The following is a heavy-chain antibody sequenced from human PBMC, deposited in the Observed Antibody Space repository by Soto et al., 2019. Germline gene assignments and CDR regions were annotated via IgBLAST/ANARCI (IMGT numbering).Heavy chain of an antibody. D-gene: IGHD3-10*01. V-gene: IGHV1-3*01. CDR2: INAGNGNT. CDR1: GYTFTSYA. CDR3: ARDWSSVGSLWFGEFNHFDY. Sequence: QVQLVQSGAEVKKPGASVKVSCKASGYTFTSYAMHLVRQAPGQRLEWMGWINAGNGNTKYSQKFQGRVTITRDTSASTAYMELSSVRSEDTDVYDCARDWSSVGSLWFGEFNHFDYWGQGTLVTVSS. J-gene: IGHJ4*02.